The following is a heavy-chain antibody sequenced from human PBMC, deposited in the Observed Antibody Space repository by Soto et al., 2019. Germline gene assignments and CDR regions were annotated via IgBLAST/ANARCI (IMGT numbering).Heavy chain of an antibody. J-gene: IGHJ4*02. V-gene: IGHV3-7*01. D-gene: IGHD2-15*01. CDR2: INQDGSEK. Sequence: EVQLVESGGGLVQPGGSLRLSCAASGVSFSAFWMSWVRQIPGKGLEWVANINQDGSEKQYVDSVKGRFTISRDNAKNSLVLKMNTLRAEDSAVYYCARDRGWNIVVIPASFDLWGRGALVSVSS. CDR1: GVSFSAFW. CDR3: ARDRGWNIVVIPASFDL.